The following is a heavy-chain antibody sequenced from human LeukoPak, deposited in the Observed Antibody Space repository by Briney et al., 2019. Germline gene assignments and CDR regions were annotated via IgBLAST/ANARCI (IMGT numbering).Heavy chain of an antibody. CDR1: GFTVSGSY. Sequence: GSLRLSCAASGFTVSGSYMSWVRQAPGKGLEWVGSIYYSGSTYYNPSLKSRVSISVDTSKNQFSLKLSSVTAADTAMYYCARSTVAGTRKVDYWGQGTLVTVSS. D-gene: IGHD6-19*01. J-gene: IGHJ4*02. CDR3: ARSTVAGTRKVDY. V-gene: IGHV4-39*01. CDR2: IYYSGST.